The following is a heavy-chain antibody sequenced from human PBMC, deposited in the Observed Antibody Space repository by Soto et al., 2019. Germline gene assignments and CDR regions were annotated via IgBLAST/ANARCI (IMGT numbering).Heavy chain of an antibody. D-gene: IGHD6-19*01. V-gene: IGHV3-30-3*01. CDR3: VQTTGWPGFDF. Sequence: GGSLRLSCAASGFTFSSYAMHWVRQAPGKGLEWVAVISYDGSNKYYADSVRGRFTISRDNSKTLYLQMNSLRAEDTAVYYCVQTTGWPGFDFWGQGTLVTVSS. J-gene: IGHJ4*02. CDR1: GFTFSSYA. CDR2: ISYDGSNK.